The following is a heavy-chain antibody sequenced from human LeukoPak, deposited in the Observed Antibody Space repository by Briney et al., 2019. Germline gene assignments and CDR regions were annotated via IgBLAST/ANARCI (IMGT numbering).Heavy chain of an antibody. Sequence: GGSLRLSCAASGFTFSSYAMSWVRQAPGKGLEWVSAISGSGGSTYYADSVKGRFTISRDNSKNTLYLQVNSLRAEDTAVYYCARDLGLYFSIVGATHFQHWGQGTLVTVSS. CDR1: GFTFSSYA. J-gene: IGHJ1*01. D-gene: IGHD1-26*01. V-gene: IGHV3-23*01. CDR3: ARDLGLYFSIVGATHFQH. CDR2: ISGSGGST.